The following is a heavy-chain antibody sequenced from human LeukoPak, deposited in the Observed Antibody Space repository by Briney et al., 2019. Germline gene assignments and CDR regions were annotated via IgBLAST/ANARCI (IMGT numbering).Heavy chain of an antibody. CDR1: VFTFSSYA. J-gene: IGHJ4*02. Sequence: GGSLRLSCAASVFTFSSYAMSWVRQAPGKGLEWVSAISGSGGSTYYADSVKGRFTISRDNSKNTLYLQMNSLRAEDTAVYYCAKGGAVAGTPFDYWGQGTLVTVSS. CDR2: ISGSGGST. D-gene: IGHD6-19*01. V-gene: IGHV3-23*01. CDR3: AKGGAVAGTPFDY.